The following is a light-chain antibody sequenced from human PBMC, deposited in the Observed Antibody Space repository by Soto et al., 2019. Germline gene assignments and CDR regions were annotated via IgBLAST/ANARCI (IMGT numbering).Light chain of an antibody. V-gene: IGKV1D-8*03. J-gene: IGKJ1*01. CDR3: QRTYNAPPWT. Sequence: VIWMTQSPSLLAASTGDRVNITCRVSQGISSDLAWYQQKPGKAPELLIYGASTLHSGVPSKFSGTGSGTDFTLTISSLQPEDVATYYGQRTYNAPPWTFGQGTKVDIK. CDR2: GAS. CDR1: QGISSD.